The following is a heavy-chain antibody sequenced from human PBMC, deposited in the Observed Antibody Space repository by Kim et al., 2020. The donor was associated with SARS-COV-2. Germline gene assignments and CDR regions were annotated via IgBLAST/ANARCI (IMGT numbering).Heavy chain of an antibody. CDR3: ARDEWVRERRTDY. D-gene: IGHD5-12*01. J-gene: IGHJ4*02. V-gene: IGHV4-34*01. Sequence: YNPSLNGGVTISVDTSKNQLSLRLSSVTAADTTVYYCARDEWVRERRTDYWGQGTLVIVSS.